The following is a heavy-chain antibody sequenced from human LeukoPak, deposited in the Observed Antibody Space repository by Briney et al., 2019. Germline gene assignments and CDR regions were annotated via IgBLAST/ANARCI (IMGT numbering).Heavy chain of an antibody. CDR1: GFTVSSNY. CDR3: ARRVGAEGGY. CDR2: IYSGGST. V-gene: IGHV3-66*01. D-gene: IGHD1-26*01. J-gene: IGHJ4*02. Sequence: GGSLRLSRAAPGFTVSSNYMSWVRQAPGKGLEWVSVIYSGGSTYYADSVKGRFTISRDNSKNTLYLQMSSLRAEDTAVYYCARRVGAEGGYWGQGTLVTVSS.